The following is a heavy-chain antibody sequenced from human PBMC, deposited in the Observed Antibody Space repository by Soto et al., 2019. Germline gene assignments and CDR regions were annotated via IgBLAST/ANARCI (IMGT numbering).Heavy chain of an antibody. V-gene: IGHV4-59*08. D-gene: IGHD6-13*01. J-gene: IGHJ4*02. CDR3: ERHRAPGAPYFDY. CDR2: IYYSGST. CDR1: GGSISSYY. Sequence: PSETLSLTCTVSGGSISSYYWSWIRQPPGKGLEWIGYIYYSGSTNYNPSLKSRVTISVDTSKNQFSLKLTSVTAADTAVYYCERHRAPGAPYFDYWGQGTLVTVSS.